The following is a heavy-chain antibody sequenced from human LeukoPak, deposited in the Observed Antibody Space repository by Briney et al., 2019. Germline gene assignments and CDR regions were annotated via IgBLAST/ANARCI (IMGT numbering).Heavy chain of an antibody. Sequence: GGSLRLSCAASGFTFSSYGMHWVRQAPGKGLEWVAVISYDGSNKYYADSVKGRFTISRDNSKNTLYLQMNSLRADDTAVYYCAREAVMPVAPVKIGTSDRPLYEYYGLDVWGQGTTVTVS. D-gene: IGHD1/OR15-1a*01. CDR2: ISYDGSNK. J-gene: IGHJ6*02. V-gene: IGHV3-30*03. CDR3: AREAVMPVAPVKIGTSDRPLYEYYGLDV. CDR1: GFTFSSYG.